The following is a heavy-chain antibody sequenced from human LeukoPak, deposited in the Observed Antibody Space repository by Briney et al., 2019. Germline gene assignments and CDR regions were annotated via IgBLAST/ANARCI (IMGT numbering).Heavy chain of an antibody. J-gene: IGHJ3*02. V-gene: IGHV3-48*01. CDR1: GFTFSNYL. CDR2: ISSTGGTI. D-gene: IGHD2-15*01. Sequence: PGGSLRLPCVGSGFTFSNYLMNWVRQAPGKGLEWVSFISSTGGTIYYAAAVKGRLTVSRDNAKNSLLLQMNSLRAEEMALYYCARGYSRVAFDIWGQGTMVTVSS. CDR3: ARGYSRVAFDI.